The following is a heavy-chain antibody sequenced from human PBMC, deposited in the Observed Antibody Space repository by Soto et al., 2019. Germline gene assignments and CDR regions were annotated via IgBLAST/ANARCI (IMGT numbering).Heavy chain of an antibody. J-gene: IGHJ4*02. Sequence: LSLTCTVSGGSISSYYCSWIRQPPGEGLEWIGYVYYSGITNYNPSLKSRVTISVDTSKNQFSLKLTSVTAADTAVYYCAKFSNNFDYWGQGTLVTVSS. CDR2: VYYSGIT. D-gene: IGHD4-4*01. CDR3: AKFSNNFDY. CDR1: GGSISSYY. V-gene: IGHV4-59*01.